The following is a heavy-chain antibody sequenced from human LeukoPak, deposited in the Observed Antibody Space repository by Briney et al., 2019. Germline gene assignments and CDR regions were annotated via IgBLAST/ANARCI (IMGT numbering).Heavy chain of an antibody. Sequence: TTGGSLRLSCAASGFTFSSYSMNWVRQAPGKGLEWVSSISSSSSYIYYADSVKGRFTISRDNAKNSLYLQMNSLRAEDTAVYYCARDRGAINSGYDPRGGFDYWGQGTLVTVSS. V-gene: IGHV3-21*01. CDR3: ARDRGAINSGYDPRGGFDY. D-gene: IGHD5-12*01. J-gene: IGHJ4*02. CDR2: ISSSSSYI. CDR1: GFTFSSYS.